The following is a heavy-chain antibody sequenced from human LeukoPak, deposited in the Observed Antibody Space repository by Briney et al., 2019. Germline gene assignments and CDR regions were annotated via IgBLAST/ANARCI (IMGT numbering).Heavy chain of an antibody. V-gene: IGHV3-74*01. D-gene: IGHD3-10*01. CDR3: ARGERGVGSFDP. CDR1: GFAFSSHL. Sequence: PGGSLRLSCAASGFAFSSHLMHWVRQAQGTGLVWVSSVKSDGTATNYADSVKGRFTISRDNAKNSLYLQMNSLRAEDTAVYYCARGERGVGSFDPWGQGTLVTVFS. CDR2: VKSDGTAT. J-gene: IGHJ5*02.